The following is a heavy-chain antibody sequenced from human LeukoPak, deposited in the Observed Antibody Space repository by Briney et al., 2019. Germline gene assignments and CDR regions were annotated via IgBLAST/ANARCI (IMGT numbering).Heavy chain of an antibody. Sequence: GGSLKLSCAASGFTLSGSTMHWVRQASGKGLEWVGRIRSKANSYATAYAASVKGRFTISRDDSKKMAYLQMNNLKTEDTAMYYCTRANGWDAFDIWGQGTMVTVSS. V-gene: IGHV3-73*01. J-gene: IGHJ3*02. CDR1: GFTLSGST. D-gene: IGHD6-19*01. CDR3: TRANGWDAFDI. CDR2: IRSKANSYAT.